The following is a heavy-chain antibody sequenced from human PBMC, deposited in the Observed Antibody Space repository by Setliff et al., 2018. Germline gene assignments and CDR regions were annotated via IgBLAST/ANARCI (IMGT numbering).Heavy chain of an antibody. J-gene: IGHJ4*02. D-gene: IGHD2-21*02. Sequence: ASVKVSCKTSGYAFITFGMSWVRQAPGQGLEWMGWMSPVYGIANYARKFQGRVTLTADTSTTTAYLELRSLTSDDTAVYYCARVRPCGVDCSTGVGGPYYFDHWGQGTLVTVSS. CDR2: MSPVYGIA. CDR1: GYAFITFG. CDR3: ARVRPCGVDCSTGVGGPYYFDH. V-gene: IGHV1-18*01.